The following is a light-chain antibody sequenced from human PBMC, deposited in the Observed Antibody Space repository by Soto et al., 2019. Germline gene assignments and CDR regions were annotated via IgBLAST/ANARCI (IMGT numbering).Light chain of an antibody. V-gene: IGKV1-5*01. CDR3: QQYNSYSSWT. CDR2: DVS. Sequence: DIQMTQSPSTLPVSVGDRVTITCRASQSITRFLGWYQQKPGKAPNLLIYDVSILESGVPSRFSGSGSGTEFTLTISSLQADDFATYYCQQYNSYSSWTFGQGTKVE. J-gene: IGKJ1*01. CDR1: QSITRF.